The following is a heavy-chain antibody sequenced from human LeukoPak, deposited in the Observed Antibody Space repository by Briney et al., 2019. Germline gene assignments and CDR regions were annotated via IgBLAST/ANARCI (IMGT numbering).Heavy chain of an antibody. CDR1: GFTFSSYW. J-gene: IGHJ4*02. CDR3: ASDGSYYIDSYGYYPDY. Sequence: GGSLRLSCTASGFTFSSYWMHWVRQAPGKGLVCVSRINTDGTVTTYADSVKSRFTVSRDNANNTLYPQMNSLRDEDTAVYYCASDGSYYIDSYGYYPDYWGQGTLVTVSS. V-gene: IGHV3-74*01. CDR2: INTDGTVT. D-gene: IGHD3-22*01.